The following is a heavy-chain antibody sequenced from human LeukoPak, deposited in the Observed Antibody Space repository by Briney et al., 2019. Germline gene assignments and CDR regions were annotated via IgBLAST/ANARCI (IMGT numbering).Heavy chain of an antibody. CDR1: GYTFTSYG. CDR3: ARRGYGNYVGYYFDY. J-gene: IGHJ4*02. D-gene: IGHD4-11*01. V-gene: IGHV1-18*01. CDR2: ISAYNGNT. Sequence: ASVKVSCKASGYTFTSYGISWVRQAPGQGLEWVGWISAYNGNTKYAQKLQGRVTLTTDTSTSTAYMELRSLRSDDTAVYYCARRGYGNYVGYYFDYWGQGTLVTVSS.